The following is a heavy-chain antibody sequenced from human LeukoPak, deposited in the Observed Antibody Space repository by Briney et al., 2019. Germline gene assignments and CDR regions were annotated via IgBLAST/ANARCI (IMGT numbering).Heavy chain of an antibody. CDR2: ISSSSSYI. J-gene: IGHJ6*03. V-gene: IGHV3-21*01. CDR1: GFTFSSYS. D-gene: IGHD3-10*01. Sequence: GGSLRLSCAASGFTFSSYSMNWVRQAPGKGLEWVSSISSSSSYIYYADSVKGRFTISRDNAKNSLYLQMNSLRAEDTAVYYCAREGEWFGELYYYYMDVWGKGTTVTVSS. CDR3: AREGEWFGELYYYYMDV.